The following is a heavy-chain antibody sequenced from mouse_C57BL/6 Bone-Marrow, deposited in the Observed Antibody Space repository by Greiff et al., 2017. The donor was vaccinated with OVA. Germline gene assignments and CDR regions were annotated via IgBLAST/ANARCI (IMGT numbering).Heavy chain of an antibody. J-gene: IGHJ3*01. Sequence: EVKLMESGGGLVQPGGSMKLSCVASGFTFSNYWMNWVRQSPEKGLEWVAQIRLKSDNYATHYAESVKGRFTISRDDSKSSVYLQMNNLRAEDTGIYYCTAQATFFAYWGQGTLVTVSA. CDR1: GFTFSNYW. CDR2: IRLKSDNYAT. D-gene: IGHD3-2*02. CDR3: TAQATFFAY. V-gene: IGHV6-3*01.